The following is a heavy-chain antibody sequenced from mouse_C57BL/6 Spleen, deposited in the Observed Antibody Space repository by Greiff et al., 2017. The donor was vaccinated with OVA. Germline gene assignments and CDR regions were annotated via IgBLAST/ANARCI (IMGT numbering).Heavy chain of an antibody. J-gene: IGHJ2*01. D-gene: IGHD2-4*01. CDR2: IWGDGST. CDR1: GFSLPSYG. V-gene: IGHV2-3*01. Sequence: VMLVESGPGLVAPSQSLSITCTVSGFSLPSYGVSWVRQPPGKGLEWLGVIWGDGSTNSHSALISRLSLSKYTSKSQVFLKLNSLQTDDTATYYCASLYYDYRVDYWGQGTTLTVSS. CDR3: ASLYYDYRVDY.